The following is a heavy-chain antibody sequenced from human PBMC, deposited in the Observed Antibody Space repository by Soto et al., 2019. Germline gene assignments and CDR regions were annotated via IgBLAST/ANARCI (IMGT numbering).Heavy chain of an antibody. V-gene: IGHV4-39*01. CDR2: IYYSGST. J-gene: IGHJ5*02. Sequence: QLQLQESGPGLVKPSETLSLTCTVSGGSISSSSYYWGWIRQPPGKGLEWIGSIYYSGSTYYNPSLKSRVSLSVDTSKNQFSLKLSSVTAADTAVYYCARPMVRGVIAWFDPWGQGTLVTVSS. CDR3: ARPMVRGVIAWFDP. CDR1: GGSISSSSYY. D-gene: IGHD3-10*01.